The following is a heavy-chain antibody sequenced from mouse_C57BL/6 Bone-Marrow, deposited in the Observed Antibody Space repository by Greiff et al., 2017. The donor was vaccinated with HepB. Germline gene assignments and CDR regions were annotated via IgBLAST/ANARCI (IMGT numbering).Heavy chain of an antibody. J-gene: IGHJ4*01. Sequence: VQLQQSGPELVKPGASVKIPCKASGYTFTDYNMHWVKQSHGKSLEWIGDINPNNGGTIYNQKFKGKATLTVDKSSSTAYMELRNLTSEDTAVYYCAGNGSSYDYAMDYWGQGTSVTVSS. CDR2: INPNNGGT. D-gene: IGHD1-1*01. CDR3: AGNGSSYDYAMDY. V-gene: IGHV1-18*01. CDR1: GYTFTDYN.